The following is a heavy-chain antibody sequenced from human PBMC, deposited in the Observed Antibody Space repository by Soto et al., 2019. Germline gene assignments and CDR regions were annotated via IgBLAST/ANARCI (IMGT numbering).Heavy chain of an antibody. D-gene: IGHD6-19*01. J-gene: IGHJ4*02. CDR1: GFTVSSNY. Sequence: GGSLRLSCAASGFTVSSNYMSWVRQAPGKGLEWVSGIYGGGTTYYADSVEGRFTISRDDCKNTLYLQMHSVRAEDTAVHYCARSEQWADYIDYWGQGTLVTVSS. CDR2: IYGGGTT. V-gene: IGHV3-53*01. CDR3: ARSEQWADYIDY.